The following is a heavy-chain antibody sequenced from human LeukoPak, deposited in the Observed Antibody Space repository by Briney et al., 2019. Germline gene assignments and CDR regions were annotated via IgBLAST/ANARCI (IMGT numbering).Heavy chain of an antibody. CDR1: GFTFSSNA. Sequence: PGGSLRLSCAASGFTFSSNAMNWVHQAPGKGLEWVSSISMSSTYIYYADSVKGRFTISRDNAKNSLYLQMDSLRDEDTAVYYCTRAPYSSGWYTVDFWGQGTLVTVSS. CDR3: TRAPYSSGWYTVDF. V-gene: IGHV3-21*01. CDR2: ISMSSTYI. J-gene: IGHJ4*02. D-gene: IGHD6-19*01.